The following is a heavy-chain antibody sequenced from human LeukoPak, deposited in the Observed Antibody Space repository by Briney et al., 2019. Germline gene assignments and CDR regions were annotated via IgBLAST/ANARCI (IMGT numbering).Heavy chain of an antibody. CDR1: GYTFTDYF. Sequence: ASVKVSCKTSGYTFTDYFMHWVRQAPGQGLEWMGWINPNSGGTNYAQKFQGRVTMTRDTSISTAYMELSRLRSDDTAVYYCARDGYCSSTSCYTGDYWGQGTLVTVSS. D-gene: IGHD2-2*02. CDR2: INPNSGGT. J-gene: IGHJ4*02. CDR3: ARDGYCSSTSCYTGDY. V-gene: IGHV1-2*02.